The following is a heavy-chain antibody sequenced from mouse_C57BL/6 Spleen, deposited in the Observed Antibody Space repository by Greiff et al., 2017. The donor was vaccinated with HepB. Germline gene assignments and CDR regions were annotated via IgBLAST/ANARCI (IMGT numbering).Heavy chain of an antibody. CDR3: TRCLNLLLQGDY. D-gene: IGHD1-1*01. Sequence: SGAELVRPGASVTLSCKASGYTFTDYEMHWVKQTPVHGLEWIGAIDPETGGTAYNQKFKGKAILTADKSSSTAYMELRSLTSEDSAVYYCTRCLNLLLQGDYWGQGTSVTVSS. CDR2: IDPETGGT. J-gene: IGHJ4*01. V-gene: IGHV1-15*01. CDR1: GYTFTDYE.